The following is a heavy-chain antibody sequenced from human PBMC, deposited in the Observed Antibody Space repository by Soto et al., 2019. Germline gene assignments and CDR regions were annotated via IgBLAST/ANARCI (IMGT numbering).Heavy chain of an antibody. D-gene: IGHD5-18*01. CDR3: ARVSPSDTRYGYVGNNWFDP. J-gene: IGHJ5*02. CDR1: GYTFTSYY. Sequence: QVQLVQSGAEVKKPGASVKVSCKASGYTFTSYYMHWVRQAPGQGLEWMGIINPSGGSTSYAQKFQGRVTMTRDTPTSTVYMGLSSLRSEDTAVYYCARVSPSDTRYGYVGNNWFDPWGQGTLVTVSS. CDR2: INPSGGST. V-gene: IGHV1-46*03.